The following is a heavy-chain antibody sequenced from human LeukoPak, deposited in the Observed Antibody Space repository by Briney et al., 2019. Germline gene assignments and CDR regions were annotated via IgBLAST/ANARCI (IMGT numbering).Heavy chain of an antibody. V-gene: IGHV1-3*01. CDR1: GYTFTSYA. D-gene: IGHD2-15*01. CDR2: INAGNGNT. CDR3: ARVAGLSDAFDI. J-gene: IGHJ3*02. Sequence: ASVKVSCKASGYTFTSYAMHWVRQAPGQRLEWMGWINAGNGNTKYSQTFQGRVTITRDTSASTAYMELSSLRSEDTAVYYCARVAGLSDAFDIWGQGTMVTVSS.